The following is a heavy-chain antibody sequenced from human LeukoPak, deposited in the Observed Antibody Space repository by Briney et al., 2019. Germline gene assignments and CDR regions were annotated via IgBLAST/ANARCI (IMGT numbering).Heavy chain of an antibody. V-gene: IGHV1-46*01. CDR3: ARATVVMGYYYYYMDV. Sequence: ASVKVSCKASGYTFTSYYMHWVRQAPGQGLEWMGIINPSGGSTSYAQKFQGRVTMTRDMSTSTVYMELSSLRSEDTAVYYCARATVVMGYYYYYMDVWGKGTTVTVSS. D-gene: IGHD4-23*01. CDR1: GYTFTSYY. CDR2: INPSGGST. J-gene: IGHJ6*03.